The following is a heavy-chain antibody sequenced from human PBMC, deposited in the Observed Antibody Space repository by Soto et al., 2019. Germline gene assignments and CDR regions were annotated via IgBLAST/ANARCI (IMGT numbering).Heavy chain of an antibody. J-gene: IGHJ5*02. CDR3: ARGRGVAAAGTLGAWFDT. CDR2: INSGGAYI. D-gene: IGHD6-13*01. V-gene: IGHV3-21*01. CDR1: GFTFSSHS. Sequence: PGGSLRLSCAASGFTFSSHSMNWVRQAPGKGLEWVSSINSGGAYIYYADSVKGRFTISRDNAKNSLYLQMDSLRAEDTAVYYCARGRGVAAAGTLGAWFDTWGQGT.